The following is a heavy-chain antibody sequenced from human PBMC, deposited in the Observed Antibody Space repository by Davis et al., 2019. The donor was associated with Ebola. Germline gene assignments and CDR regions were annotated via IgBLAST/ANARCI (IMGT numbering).Heavy chain of an antibody. CDR2: ISSSGSTR. D-gene: IGHD3/OR15-3a*01. Sequence: LSLTCAASGFTFSSYEMNWVRQAPGKGLEWVSYISSSGSTRYYADSVKGRFTISRDNAKNSLYLQMNSLRAEDTAVYYCARKGGLWTLDYWGQGTLVTVSS. V-gene: IGHV3-48*03. CDR3: ARKGGLWTLDY. CDR1: GFTFSSYE. J-gene: IGHJ4*02.